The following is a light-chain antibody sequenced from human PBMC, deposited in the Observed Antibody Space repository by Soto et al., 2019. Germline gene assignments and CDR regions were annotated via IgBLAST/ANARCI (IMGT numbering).Light chain of an antibody. CDR2: KAS. Sequence: DSQMTQSPPTLSASVGDTVTITCRASQTIGTWLAWYQQKPAKAPKVLIYKASTLESGVPSRFSGSGSGTEFTLTISSLQPDDFATYYCQQYDSYPLTFGGGTKVDIK. CDR1: QTIGTW. J-gene: IGKJ4*01. V-gene: IGKV1-5*03. CDR3: QQYDSYPLT.